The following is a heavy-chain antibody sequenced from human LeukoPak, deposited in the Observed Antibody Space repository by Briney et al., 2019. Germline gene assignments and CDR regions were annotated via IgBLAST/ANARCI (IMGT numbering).Heavy chain of an antibody. J-gene: IGHJ1*01. CDR2: IREDGSVK. Sequence: GGSLRLSCVTSGFTFTKFWMSWVRQAPGKGLEWVANIREDGSVKNYVDSVKGRFTISRDNAKNSLYLQMNSLRAEDTAVYYCARDHNSGWFNADVLEYFQHWGQGTLVTVSS. D-gene: IGHD6-19*01. V-gene: IGHV3-7*01. CDR3: ARDHNSGWFNADVLEYFQH. CDR1: GFTFTKFW.